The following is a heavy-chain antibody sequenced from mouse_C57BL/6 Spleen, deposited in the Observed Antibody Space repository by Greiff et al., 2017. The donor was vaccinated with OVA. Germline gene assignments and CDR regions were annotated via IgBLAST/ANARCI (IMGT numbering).Heavy chain of an antibody. Sequence: QVQLQQSGAELVRPGASVKLSCKASGYTFTDYYINWVKQRPGQGLEWIARIYPGSGNTYYNEKFKGKATLTAEKSSSTAYMQLSSLTSEDSAVYFCAYDYDVPWFAYWGQGTLVTVSA. V-gene: IGHV1-76*01. J-gene: IGHJ3*01. D-gene: IGHD2-4*01. CDR1: GYTFTDYY. CDR2: IYPGSGNT. CDR3: AYDYDVPWFAY.